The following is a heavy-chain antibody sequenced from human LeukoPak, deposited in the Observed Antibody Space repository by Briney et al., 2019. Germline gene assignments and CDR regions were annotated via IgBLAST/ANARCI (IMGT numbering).Heavy chain of an antibody. CDR2: IYFNGDT. CDR3: ATARYDNGWYANFGH. J-gene: IGHJ4*02. V-gene: IGHV4-59*01. Sequence: SETLSLTCSVSNDSISSYYWNWIRQSPGKGLEWIGYIYFNGDTKYNPSLKSRVTISVDTSKNQFSLEVKSVTAADTAVYYCATARYDNGWYANFGHWGQGILATVSS. CDR1: NDSISSYY. D-gene: IGHD6-19*01.